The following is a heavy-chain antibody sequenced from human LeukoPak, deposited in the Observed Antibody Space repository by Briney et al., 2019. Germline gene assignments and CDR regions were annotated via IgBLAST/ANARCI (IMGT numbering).Heavy chain of an antibody. Sequence: PGGSLRLSCAASGFTFSSYWMHWVRRAPGKGLVWVSRITTDGTTTSYADSVRGRFTISRDNAKNTLYLQMNSLRDEDTAVYYCARPNTVDSGLGMGVYFYMDVWGKGTTVIVSS. V-gene: IGHV3-74*01. CDR1: GFTFSSYW. J-gene: IGHJ6*03. CDR2: ITTDGTTT. D-gene: IGHD3-16*01. CDR3: ARPNTVDSGLGMGVYFYMDV.